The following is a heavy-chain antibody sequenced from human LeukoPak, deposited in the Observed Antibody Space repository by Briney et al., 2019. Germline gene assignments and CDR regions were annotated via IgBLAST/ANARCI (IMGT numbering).Heavy chain of an antibody. D-gene: IGHD6-19*01. V-gene: IGHV3-9*01. Sequence: GGSLRLSCAASGFTFDDYAMHWVRQAPGKGLEWVSGISWNSGSIGYADSVKGRFTISRNNAKNSLYLQMNSLRAEDTALYYCAKWPRIAVAGTGYFDLWGRGTLVTVSS. CDR1: GFTFDDYA. CDR2: ISWNSGSI. J-gene: IGHJ2*01. CDR3: AKWPRIAVAGTGYFDL.